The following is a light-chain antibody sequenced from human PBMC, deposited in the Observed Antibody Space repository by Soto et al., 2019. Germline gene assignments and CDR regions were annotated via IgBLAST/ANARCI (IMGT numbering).Light chain of an antibody. J-gene: IGKJ2*01. CDR1: QSISSY. Sequence: DILMTQSPSSLSASVGDRVTITCRASQSISSYLNWYQQKTGRAPQLLIYAATSLQSGVPARFSGSGSGTDFPLTISIHQPEDFATYYCQQSYSTPMYTFGQGTKVDIK. V-gene: IGKV1-39*01. CDR2: AAT. CDR3: QQSYSTPMYT.